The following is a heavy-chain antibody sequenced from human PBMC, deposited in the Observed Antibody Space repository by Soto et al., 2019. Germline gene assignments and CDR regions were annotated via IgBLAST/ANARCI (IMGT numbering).Heavy chain of an antibody. V-gene: IGHV3-11*05. J-gene: IGHJ4*02. Sequence: QVQLVESGGDLVKPGGSLRLSCAASGFPFSAYYMSWIRQAPGKGLEWVSSIGSSSSYTNYAASVKGRFTISRDNAKNSLYLQMNSLRAEDTAVYYCARRRPTGYYNYWGQGTLVTVSA. CDR2: IGSSSSYT. D-gene: IGHD3-9*01. CDR1: GFPFSAYY. CDR3: ARRRPTGYYNY.